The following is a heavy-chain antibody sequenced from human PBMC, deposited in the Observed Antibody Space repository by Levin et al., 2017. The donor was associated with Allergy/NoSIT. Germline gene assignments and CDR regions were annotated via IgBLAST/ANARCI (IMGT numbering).Heavy chain of an antibody. Sequence: GGSLRLSCKASGGTFSSYAISWVRQAPGQGLEWMGGIIPIFGTANYAQKFQGRVTITADKSTSTAYMELSSLRSEDTAVYYCARANGSSWYRAQFDPWGQGTLVTVSS. CDR1: GGTFSSYA. CDR2: IIPIFGTA. J-gene: IGHJ5*02. D-gene: IGHD6-13*01. CDR3: ARANGSSWYRAQFDP. V-gene: IGHV1-69*06.